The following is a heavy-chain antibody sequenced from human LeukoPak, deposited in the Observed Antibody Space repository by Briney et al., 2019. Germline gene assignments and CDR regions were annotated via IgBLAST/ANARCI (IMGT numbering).Heavy chain of an antibody. Sequence: SETLSLTCTVSGGSISSGSYYWSWIRQPAGKGLEWIGRIYTSGSTNYNPSLKSRVTISVDTSKNQFSLKLSSVTAADTAVYYCAGSNIAAADYYFDYWGQGTLVTVSS. CDR1: GGSISSGSYY. D-gene: IGHD6-13*01. CDR2: IYTSGST. J-gene: IGHJ4*02. CDR3: AGSNIAAADYYFDY. V-gene: IGHV4-61*02.